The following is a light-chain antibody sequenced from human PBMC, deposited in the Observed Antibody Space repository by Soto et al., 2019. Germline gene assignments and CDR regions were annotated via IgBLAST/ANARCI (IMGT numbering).Light chain of an antibody. V-gene: IGLV1-44*01. J-gene: IGLJ2*01. CDR3: AAWDDSLRGLE. CDR1: SSNIGSNT. Sequence: QSVLTQPPSASGTPGQMVTISCSGSSSNIGSNTVNWYQQLPGMAPKLLIYNNSQRPSGVPDRFSGSKSGTSASLAISGLQSEDEADYYCAAWDDSLRGLEFGGGTKRTVL. CDR2: NNS.